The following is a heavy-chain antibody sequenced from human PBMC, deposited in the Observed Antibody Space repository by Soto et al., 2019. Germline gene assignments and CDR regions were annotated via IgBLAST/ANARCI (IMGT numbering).Heavy chain of an antibody. CDR1: GFTCSSYA. Sequence: GGSLRLSCAGSGFTCSSYAMSWVRQAPGKGLEWVSTISGSGGSTYYAASVKGRFTISRDNSKNTLYLQMNSLRAEETAVYYSAKAPKYYYDRSGPPDDYWGQGTLVTVSS. J-gene: IGHJ4*02. CDR3: AKAPKYYYDRSGPPDDY. CDR2: ISGSGGST. D-gene: IGHD3-22*01. V-gene: IGHV3-23*01.